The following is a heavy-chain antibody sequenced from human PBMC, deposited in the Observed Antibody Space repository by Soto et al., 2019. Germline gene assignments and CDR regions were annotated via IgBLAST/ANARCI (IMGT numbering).Heavy chain of an antibody. CDR3: ARHVEAAAGLNLHYYYYYGMDV. CDR1: GGSISSSSYY. J-gene: IGHJ6*02. V-gene: IGHV4-39*01. Sequence: QLQLQESGPGLVKPSETLSLTCTVSGGSISSSSYYWGWIRQPPGKGLEWIGSIYYSGSTYYNPSLTSRVTISVDTSKNQFSLKLSSVTAADTAVYYCARHVEAAAGLNLHYYYYYGMDVWGQGTTVTVSS. D-gene: IGHD6-13*01. CDR2: IYYSGST.